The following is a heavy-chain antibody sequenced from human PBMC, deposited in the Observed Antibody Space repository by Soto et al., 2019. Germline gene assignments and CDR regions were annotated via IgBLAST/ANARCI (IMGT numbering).Heavy chain of an antibody. J-gene: IGHJ6*02. D-gene: IGHD4-17*01. V-gene: IGHV3-72*01. CDR1: GFTFSGHY. CDR2: TGHKAKSYIT. CDR3: VCDYPGYYYGMDV. Sequence: GGSLRLSCAASGFTFSGHYMDWVRQAPGKGLEWVGRTGHKAKSYITEYAASVKGRFIISRDDSKNSLYLQMNSLKTEDTGVYYCVCDYPGYYYGMDVWGQGTTVTVSS.